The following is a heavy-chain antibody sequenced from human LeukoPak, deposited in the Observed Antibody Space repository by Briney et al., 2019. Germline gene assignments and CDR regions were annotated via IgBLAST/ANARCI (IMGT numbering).Heavy chain of an antibody. Sequence: GASVKVSCKASGGTFSSYAISWVRQAPGQGLEWMGGIIPIFGTANYAQKFQGRVTITTDESTSTAYMELSSLRSEDTAVYYCARGIWVGATGYYFDYWGQGALVTVSS. CDR1: GGTFSSYA. CDR2: IIPIFGTA. J-gene: IGHJ4*02. D-gene: IGHD1-26*01. CDR3: ARGIWVGATGYYFDY. V-gene: IGHV1-69*05.